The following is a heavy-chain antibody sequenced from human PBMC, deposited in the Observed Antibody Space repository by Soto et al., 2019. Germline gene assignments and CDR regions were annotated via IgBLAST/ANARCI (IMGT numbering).Heavy chain of an antibody. CDR1: GFTLSSYA. V-gene: IGHV3-23*01. D-gene: IGHD4-17*01. J-gene: IGHJ4*02. CDR3: AKDPYGDYAGYFDY. CDR2: ISGSGGST. Sequence: GGSLRLSCAASGFTLSSYAMSWVRQAPGKGLEWVSAISGSGGSTYYADSVKGRFTISRDNSKNTLYLQMNSLRAEDTAVYYRAKDPYGDYAGYFDYWGQGTLVTVSS.